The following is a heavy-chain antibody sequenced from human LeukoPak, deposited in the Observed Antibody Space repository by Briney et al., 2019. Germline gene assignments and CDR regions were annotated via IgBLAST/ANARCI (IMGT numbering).Heavy chain of an antibody. CDR1: GFTFSSYA. D-gene: IGHD2-15*01. Sequence: PGGSLRLSCAASGFTFSSYAMNWVRQAPGKGLEWVSVISGSGGSTYYADSVKGRFTISRDNSKNTLCLQMSSLRAEDTAVYYCARDENCSGGSCYSYYYYGMDVWGQGTTVTVSS. CDR3: ARDENCSGGSCYSYYYYGMDV. J-gene: IGHJ6*02. V-gene: IGHV3-23*01. CDR2: ISGSGGST.